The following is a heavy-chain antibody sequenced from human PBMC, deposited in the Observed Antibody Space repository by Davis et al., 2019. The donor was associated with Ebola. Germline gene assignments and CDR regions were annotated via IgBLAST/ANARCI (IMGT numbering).Heavy chain of an antibody. CDR3: ASYSIWFGGSDY. Sequence: MPSETLSLTCAVSGGSISSGDYSWSWIRQPPGKGLEWIGYIFHSGSTFYTPSLKSRVTISVDRSKNQFSLKLSSVTAADTAVYYCASYSIWFGGSDYWGQGTLVTVSS. CDR1: GGSISSGDYS. D-gene: IGHD3-10*01. V-gene: IGHV4-30-2*01. CDR2: IFHSGST. J-gene: IGHJ4*02.